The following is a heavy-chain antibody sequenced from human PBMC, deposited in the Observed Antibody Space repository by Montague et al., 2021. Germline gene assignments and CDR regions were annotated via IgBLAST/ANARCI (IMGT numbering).Heavy chain of an antibody. D-gene: IGHD3-3*01. CDR3: ARGRGVSFGIGQLDP. CDR1: GFTFSNYG. V-gene: IGHV3-23*01. J-gene: IGHJ5*02. Sequence: SLRLSCAASGFTFSNYGMSWVRQAPGKGLEWVSSITGSGATTYYADSVKGRFTISRDNSENTLYLQMNNLRAEDTALYYCARGRGVSFGIGQLDPWGQGTLVTVSS. CDR2: ITGSGATT.